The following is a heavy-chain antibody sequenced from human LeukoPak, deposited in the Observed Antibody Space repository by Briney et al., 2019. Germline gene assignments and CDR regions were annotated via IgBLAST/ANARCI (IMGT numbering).Heavy chain of an antibody. V-gene: IGHV4-39*02. CDR2: IYYSGST. Sequence: PSETLSLTCTVSGGSISSSSYYWGWIRQPPGKGLEWIGSIYYSGSTYYNPSLKSRVTISVDTSKNQFSLKLSSVTAADTAVYYCARDSQPYYDFWSGRMGYYYYMDVWGKGTTVTVSS. CDR1: GGSISSSSYY. CDR3: ARDSQPYYDFWSGRMGYYYYMDV. J-gene: IGHJ6*03. D-gene: IGHD3-3*01.